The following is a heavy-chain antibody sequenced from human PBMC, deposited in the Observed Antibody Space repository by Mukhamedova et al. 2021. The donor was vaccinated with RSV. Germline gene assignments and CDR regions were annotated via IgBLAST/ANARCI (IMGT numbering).Heavy chain of an antibody. CDR2: T. D-gene: IGHD4-17*01. CDR3: SKAATSGDYSPYL. Sequence: TYYADSVRGRFTISRDNSKNTLYLQMNTLRAEDTAVFHCSKAATSGDYSPYLWGQGTMVTVSS. J-gene: IGHJ3*01. V-gene: IGHV3-23*01.